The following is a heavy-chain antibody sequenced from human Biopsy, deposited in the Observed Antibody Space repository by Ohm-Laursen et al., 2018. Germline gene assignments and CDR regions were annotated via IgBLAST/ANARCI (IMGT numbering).Heavy chain of an antibody. Sequence: SAKFSCKASGGPFNNHAFSWVRQSPGQGLEWLGRIVPILGTVNYAQRFQGRVALTADKSTGTAYMELNRLISDDTAVYYCATDADGYYTEFDFWGQGTLITVSS. J-gene: IGHJ4*02. CDR2: IVPILGTV. V-gene: IGHV1-69*04. CDR3: ATDADGYYTEFDF. D-gene: IGHD5-24*01. CDR1: GGPFNNHA.